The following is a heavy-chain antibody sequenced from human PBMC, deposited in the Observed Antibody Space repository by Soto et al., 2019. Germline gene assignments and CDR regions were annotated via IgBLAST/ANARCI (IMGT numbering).Heavy chain of an antibody. D-gene: IGHD1-26*01. V-gene: IGHV1-18*01. CDR3: ARSRGTYPPPRYYYGLDV. J-gene: IGHJ6*02. Sequence: GASVKVSSKASRYKFTSCGLRWVRQAPGQGLEWMGWISAHNGDTIYAQKFQDRITMTTDTSTNTAYLELRILKSGDTAVFYCARSRGTYPPPRYYYGLDVWRQGTTVTVSS. CDR2: ISAHNGDT. CDR1: RYKFTSCG.